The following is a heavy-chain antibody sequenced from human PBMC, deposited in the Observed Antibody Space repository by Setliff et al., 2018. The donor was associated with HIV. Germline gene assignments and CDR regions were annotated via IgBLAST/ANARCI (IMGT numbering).Heavy chain of an antibody. CDR3: TRGRGIIVALVS. CDR2: LIPIFSTS. CDR1: GSTFTSYA. V-gene: IGHV1-69*13. D-gene: IGHD5-12*01. Sequence: SVKVSCKASGSTFTSYAINWVRQAPGQGLEWMGGLIPIFSTSNYAQRFQGRVTITADESTSTAYMELYNLISEDTAMYYCTRGRGIIVALVSWGQGTLVTVS. J-gene: IGHJ5*02.